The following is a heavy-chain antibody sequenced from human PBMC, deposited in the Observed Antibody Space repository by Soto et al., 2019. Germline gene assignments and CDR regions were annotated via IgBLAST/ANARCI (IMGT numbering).Heavy chain of an antibody. CDR2: IYHSGST. CDR1: GGSISSSNW. J-gene: IGHJ4*02. D-gene: IGHD4-17*01. Sequence: QVQLQESGPGLVKPSGTLSLTCAVSGGSISSSNWWSWVRQPPGKGLEWIGGIYHSGSTNYNPSLMSLVTISVDKSKSQFSLKLSSVTAADTAVYYCAIRTTVTARLGYWGQGTLVTISS. V-gene: IGHV4-4*02. CDR3: AIRTTVTARLGY.